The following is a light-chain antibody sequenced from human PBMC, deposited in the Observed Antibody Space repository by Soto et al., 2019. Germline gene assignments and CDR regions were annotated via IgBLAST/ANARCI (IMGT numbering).Light chain of an antibody. CDR2: DVS. CDR3: SSYTSSSTPVV. V-gene: IGLV2-14*01. CDR1: SSDVGGYNY. J-gene: IGLJ2*01. Sequence: QSALTQPASVSGSPGQSITISCTGTSSDVGGYNYVSWYQQHPGKAPKLMIYDVSNRPSGVSNRFSGSKSGNTASLNISGLQAEDEADYYCSSYTSSSTPVVFGGGTKLTVL.